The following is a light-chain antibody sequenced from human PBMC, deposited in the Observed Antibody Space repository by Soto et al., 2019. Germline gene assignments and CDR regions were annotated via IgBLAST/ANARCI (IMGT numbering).Light chain of an antibody. J-gene: IGKJ1*01. Sequence: DIQMTQSPSTLSASVGDRVIITCRASQSISSWLAWYQQKPGKAPNLLIYRASTLKSGNPSRFSGSGSGTEFTLTIGSLQPDDFATYYCQQYDRASWTFGPGTKVEIK. CDR2: RAS. CDR1: QSISSW. V-gene: IGKV1-5*03. CDR3: QQYDRASWT.